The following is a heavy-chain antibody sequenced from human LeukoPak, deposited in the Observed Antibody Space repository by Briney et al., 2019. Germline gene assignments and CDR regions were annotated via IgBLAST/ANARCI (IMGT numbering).Heavy chain of an antibody. CDR3: ATATAAAAFDT. CDR2: FDPENGET. CDR1: GYTLTDLS. Sequence: ASVKVSCKVSGYTLTDLSMHWVRQAPGPGPEWMGGFDPENGETIYAQKFQGRVTMTKDTATDTAYMELSSLRSEETTVYYGATATAAAAFDTWGQRTLVTVSS. V-gene: IGHV1-24*01. D-gene: IGHD6-13*01. J-gene: IGHJ5*02.